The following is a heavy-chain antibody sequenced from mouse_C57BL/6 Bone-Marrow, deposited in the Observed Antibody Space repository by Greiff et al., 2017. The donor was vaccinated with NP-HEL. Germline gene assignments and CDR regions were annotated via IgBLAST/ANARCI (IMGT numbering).Heavy chain of an antibody. V-gene: IGHV10-1*01. J-gene: IGHJ3*01. CDR2: IRSKSNNYAT. Sequence: EADGGLVQPKGSLKLSCAASGFSFNTYAMNWVRQAPGKGLEWVARIRSKSNNYATYYADSVKDRFTISRDDSESMLYLQMNNLKTEDTAMYYCVRLYYSNSFAYWGQGTLVTVSA. D-gene: IGHD2-5*01. CDR1: GFSFNTYA. CDR3: VRLYYSNSFAY.